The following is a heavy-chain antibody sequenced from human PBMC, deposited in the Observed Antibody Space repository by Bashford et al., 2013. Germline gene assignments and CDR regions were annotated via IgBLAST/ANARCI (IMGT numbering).Heavy chain of an antibody. J-gene: IGHJ4*02. Sequence: VRQAPGKGLEWVSSISSSSSYIYYADSVKGRFTISRDNAKNSLYLQMNSLRAEDTAVYYCARDGMGGITMLRGAFDYWGQGTLVTVSS. D-gene: IGHD3-10*01. CDR3: ARDGMGGITMLRGAFDY. CDR2: ISSSSSYI. V-gene: IGHV3-21*01.